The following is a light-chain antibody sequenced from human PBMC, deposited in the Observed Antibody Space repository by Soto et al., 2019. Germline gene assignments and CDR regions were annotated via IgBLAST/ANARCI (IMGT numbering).Light chain of an antibody. CDR1: EDIREC. CDR2: DAS. J-gene: IGKJ2*01. Sequence: DIQMTQSPSSLSASVGDRVTITCQASEDIRECLNWYQQKPGKPPNLLVYDASNVETGVPSRFSGSGYGTHFTFTISSLQPEDIATYYCQQCDMYPYTFGQGT. V-gene: IGKV1-33*01. CDR3: QQCDMYPYT.